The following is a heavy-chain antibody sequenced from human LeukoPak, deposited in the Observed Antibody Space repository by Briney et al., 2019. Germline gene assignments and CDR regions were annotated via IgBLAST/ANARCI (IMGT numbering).Heavy chain of an antibody. J-gene: IGHJ4*02. CDR3: ARDYAGSPDY. D-gene: IGHD3-10*01. CDR1: GFTFSNYW. CDR2: INGDGITT. V-gene: IGHV3-74*03. Sequence: QPGGSLRLSCTASGFTFSNYWINWVRQSPWKGLVWVALINGDGITTTHAHSVKGRFTISRDNAKNTAYLQMNSLRDEDTAVYFCARDYAGSPDYWGQGTLVTVSA.